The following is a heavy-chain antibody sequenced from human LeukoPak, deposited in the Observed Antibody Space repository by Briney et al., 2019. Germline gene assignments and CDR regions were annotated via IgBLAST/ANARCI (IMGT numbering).Heavy chain of an antibody. V-gene: IGHV7-4-1*02. D-gene: IGHD4-23*01. CDR2: INTNTGNP. CDR3: ARDNSRYYMDV. CDR1: GYTLTELS. J-gene: IGHJ6*03. Sequence: ASVKVSCKVSGYTLTELSIHWVRQAPGQGLEWMGWINTNTGNPTYAQGFTGRFVFSLDTSVSTAYLQISSLKAEDTAVYYCARDNSRYYMDVWGKGTTVTVSS.